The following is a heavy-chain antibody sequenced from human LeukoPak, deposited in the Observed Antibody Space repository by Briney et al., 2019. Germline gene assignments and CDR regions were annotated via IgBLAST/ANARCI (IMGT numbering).Heavy chain of an antibody. J-gene: IGHJ4*02. D-gene: IGHD5-12*01. Sequence: PGGSLRLYCAASGFTFSSYSMNWLRQAPGKGVEWVSSISSSSSYIYYADSVKGRFTISRDNAKNSLYLQMNSLRAEDTAVYYCARESLGIVATPHIDYWGQGTLVTVSS. CDR2: ISSSSSYI. CDR3: ARESLGIVATPHIDY. V-gene: IGHV3-21*01. CDR1: GFTFSSYS.